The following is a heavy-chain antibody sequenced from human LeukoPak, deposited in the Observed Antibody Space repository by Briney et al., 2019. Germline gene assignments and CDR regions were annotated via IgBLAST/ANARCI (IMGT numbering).Heavy chain of an antibody. CDR2: IIPTLGIA. Sequence: GASVKVSCKASGGTFSSYAISWVRQAPGQGLEWMGRIIPTLGIANYAQKFQGRVTITADKSTSTAYMELSSLRSEDTAVYYCAIYCSGGSCEDNWFDPWGQGTLVTVSS. CDR3: AIYCSGGSCEDNWFDP. D-gene: IGHD2-15*01. CDR1: GGTFSSYA. J-gene: IGHJ5*02. V-gene: IGHV1-69*04.